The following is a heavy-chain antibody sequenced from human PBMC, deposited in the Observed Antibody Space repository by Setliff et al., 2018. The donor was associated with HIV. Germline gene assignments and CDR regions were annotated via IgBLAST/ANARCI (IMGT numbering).Heavy chain of an antibody. CDR3: SGSYQAMDY. J-gene: IGHJ4*02. Sequence: PGGSLRLSCAASGFTFSTYAMHWVRQAPGEGQEWVSYISSSSSTIYYADSVKGRFTISRDNAKNSLYLQMNSLRDDDTAVYYCSGSYQAMDYWGQGTLVTVSS. D-gene: IGHD1-26*01. CDR2: ISSSSSTI. V-gene: IGHV3-48*02. CDR1: GFTFSTYA.